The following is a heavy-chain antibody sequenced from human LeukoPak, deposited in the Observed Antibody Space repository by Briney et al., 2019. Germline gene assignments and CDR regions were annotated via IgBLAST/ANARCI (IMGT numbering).Heavy chain of an antibody. CDR3: ARSISYGSGSTHIDY. CDR2: IYYSGST. CDR1: GVSISSGGYY. D-gene: IGHD3-10*01. V-gene: IGHV4-31*03. Sequence: SETLSLTCTVSGVSISSGGYYWSWIRQHPGKGLEWIGYIYYSGSTYYNPSLKSRVTISVDTSKNQFSLKLSSVTAADTAVYYCARSISYGSGSTHIDYWGQGTLVTVSS. J-gene: IGHJ4*02.